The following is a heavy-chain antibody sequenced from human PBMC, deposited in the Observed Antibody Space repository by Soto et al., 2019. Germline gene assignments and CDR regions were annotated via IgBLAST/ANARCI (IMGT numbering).Heavy chain of an antibody. CDR1: GGTFSSYA. V-gene: IGHV1-69*13. Sequence: SVKVSCKASGGTFSSYAISWVRQAPGQGLEWMGGIIPIFGTANYAQKFQGRVTITADESTSTAYMELSSLRSEDTAVYYCARGSYYDILTGPAADYYYYGMDVWGQGTTVTVSS. D-gene: IGHD3-9*01. CDR2: IIPIFGTA. CDR3: ARGSYYDILTGPAADYYYYGMDV. J-gene: IGHJ6*02.